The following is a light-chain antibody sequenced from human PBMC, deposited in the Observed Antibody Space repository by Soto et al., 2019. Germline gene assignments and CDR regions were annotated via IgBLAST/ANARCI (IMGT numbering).Light chain of an antibody. V-gene: IGKV3-20*01. J-gene: IGKJ2*01. CDR3: QQYGSSPPRT. Sequence: EIVLTQSTGTLSLSPGERATLSCRASQSVRSNYLAWYQQKPGQAPRLLIYGASSRATGIPDRFSGSGSGTDFTLTISRLEPEDFAVYYCQQYGSSPPRTFGQGTKLEIK. CDR1: QSVRSNY. CDR2: GAS.